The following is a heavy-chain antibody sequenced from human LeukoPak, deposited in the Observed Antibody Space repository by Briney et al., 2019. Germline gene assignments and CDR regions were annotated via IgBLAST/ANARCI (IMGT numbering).Heavy chain of an antibody. D-gene: IGHD6-13*01. CDR1: RFTFSNYW. CDR2: ISSSSSYI. J-gene: IGHJ4*02. Sequence: GGSLRLSCGASRFTFSNYWMSWVRQAPGKGLEWVSAISSSSSYIYYADSVKGRFTISRDNARNSLYLKMNSLRAEDTAMYYCAREGAAAAPYWGQGTLVTVSS. V-gene: IGHV3-21*01. CDR3: AREGAAAAPY.